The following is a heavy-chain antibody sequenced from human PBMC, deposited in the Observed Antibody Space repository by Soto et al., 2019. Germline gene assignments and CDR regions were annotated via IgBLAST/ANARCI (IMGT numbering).Heavy chain of an antibody. CDR3: AKAAGSGSFQIDY. CDR2: ISSSSSYI. Sequence: PGGSLRLSCAASGFTFDDYAMHWVRQAPGKGLEWVSGISSSSSYIYYADSVKGRFTISRDDSKNTLYLQMNSLRAEDTAVYYCAKAAGSGSFQIDYWGQGTLVTVSS. J-gene: IGHJ4*02. D-gene: IGHD3-10*01. CDR1: GFTFDDYA. V-gene: IGHV3-23*01.